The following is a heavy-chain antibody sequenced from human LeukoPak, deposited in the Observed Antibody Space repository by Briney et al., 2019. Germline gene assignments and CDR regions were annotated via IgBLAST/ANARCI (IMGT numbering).Heavy chain of an antibody. CDR1: GYTFTAYY. CDR2: INPNSGGT. D-gene: IGHD3-22*01. Sequence: ASVKVSCKASGYTFTAYYMHWVRQAPGQGLEWMGWINPNSGGTNYAQKFQGRVTMTRDTSISTAYMELSRLRSDNTAVYYCARDGFMTGALDYYDSSGYYEAWFDPWGQGTLVTVSS. J-gene: IGHJ5*02. CDR3: ARDGFMTGALDYYDSSGYYEAWFDP. V-gene: IGHV1-2*02.